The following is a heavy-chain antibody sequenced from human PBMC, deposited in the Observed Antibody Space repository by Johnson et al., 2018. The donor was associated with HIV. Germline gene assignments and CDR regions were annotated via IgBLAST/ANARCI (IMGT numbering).Heavy chain of an antibody. CDR3: ARKADAIDI. J-gene: IGHJ3*02. CDR2: ISYDGSEK. V-gene: IGHV3-30*04. CDR1: GFTFSSYA. Sequence: QVQLVESGGGVVQPGRSLRLSCAASGFTFSSYAMHWVRQAPGKGLEWVAVISYDGSEKYYVDSVKGRFTISRDNAKNSLYLQMNSLRAGDTAVYYCARKADAIDIWGQGTMVTVSS.